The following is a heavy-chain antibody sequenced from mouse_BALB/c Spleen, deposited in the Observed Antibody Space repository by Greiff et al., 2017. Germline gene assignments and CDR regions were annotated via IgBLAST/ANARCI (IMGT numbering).Heavy chain of an antibody. Sequence: VQLQQSGPELVKPGASVKISCKASGYSFTGYFMNWVMQSHGKSLEWIGRINPYNGDTFYNQKFKGKATLTVDKSSSTAHMELRSLASEDSAVYYCARSSYAMDYWGQGTSVTVSS. CDR2: INPYNGDT. V-gene: IGHV1-20*02. CDR1: GYSFTGYF. J-gene: IGHJ4*01. CDR3: ARSSYAMDY.